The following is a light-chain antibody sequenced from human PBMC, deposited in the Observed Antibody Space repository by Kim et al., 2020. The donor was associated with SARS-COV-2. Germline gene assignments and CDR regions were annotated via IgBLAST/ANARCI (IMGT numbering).Light chain of an antibody. CDR3: QQYSSYPLT. V-gene: IGKV1-16*02. Sequence: DIQMTQSPSSLSASVGDRVTITCRASQGIRNYLAWFQQKAGKAPKPLINVASSLQSGVPSKFSGSGFGTDFTLTISSLQPEDFATYYCQQYSSYPLTFGGGTKVDIK. CDR1: QGIRNY. CDR2: VAS. J-gene: IGKJ4*01.